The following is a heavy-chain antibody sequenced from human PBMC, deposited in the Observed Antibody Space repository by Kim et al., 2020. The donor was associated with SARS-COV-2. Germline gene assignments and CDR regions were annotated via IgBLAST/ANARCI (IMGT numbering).Heavy chain of an antibody. J-gene: IGHJ5*02. V-gene: IGHV3-21*01. CDR3: ARNAAATDNWFDP. D-gene: IGHD2-15*01. Sequence: YADSEKGRFTITRDNTKNSLYLQMNRLRAEDTAVYYCARNAAATDNWFDPWGQGTLVTVSS.